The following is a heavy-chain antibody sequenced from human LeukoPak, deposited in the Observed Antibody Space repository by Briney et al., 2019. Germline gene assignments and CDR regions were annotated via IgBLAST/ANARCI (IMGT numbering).Heavy chain of an antibody. J-gene: IGHJ5*02. V-gene: IGHV1-18*01. D-gene: IGHD3-10*01. Sequence: GASVKVSCKASGYAFTSYGISWVRQAPGQGLEWMGWISAYNGNTNYAQKLQGRVTMTTDTSTSTAYMELRSLRSDDTAVYYCARDASYSVLAYEWHYGSGSYYWFDPWGQGTLVTVSS. CDR1: GYAFTSYG. CDR3: ARDASYSVLAYEWHYGSGSYYWFDP. CDR2: ISAYNGNT.